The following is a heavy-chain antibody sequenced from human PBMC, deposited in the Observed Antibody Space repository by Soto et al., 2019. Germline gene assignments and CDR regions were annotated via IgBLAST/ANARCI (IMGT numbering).Heavy chain of an antibody. CDR2: MNPNRGNT. CDR3: ARGLELRFFKGFDP. CDR1: GYTFTSYD. J-gene: IGHJ5*02. D-gene: IGHD3-3*01. V-gene: IGHV1-8*01. Sequence: ASVKVSCKASGYTFTSYDINWVRQATGQGLEWMGWMNPNRGNTGYAQKFQGRVTMTRNTSISTAYMELSSLRSEDTAVYYCARGLELRFFKGFDPWGQGTLVTVSS.